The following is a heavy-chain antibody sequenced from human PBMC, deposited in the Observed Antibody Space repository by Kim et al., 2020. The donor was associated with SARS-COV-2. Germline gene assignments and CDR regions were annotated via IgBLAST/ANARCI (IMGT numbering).Heavy chain of an antibody. D-gene: IGHD2-2*01. CDR2: ISYDGSNK. Sequence: GGSLRLSCAASGFTFSSYAMHWVRQAPGKGLEWVAVISYDGSNKYYADSVKGRFTISRDNSKNTLYLQMNSLRAEDTAVYYCRGISSTYYFDYWGQGTLVTVSS. J-gene: IGHJ4*02. CDR3: RGISSTYYFDY. V-gene: IGHV3-30*04. CDR1: GFTFSSYA.